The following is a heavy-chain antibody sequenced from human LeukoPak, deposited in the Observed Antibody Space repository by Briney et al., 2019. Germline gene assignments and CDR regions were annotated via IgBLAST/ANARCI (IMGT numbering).Heavy chain of an antibody. CDR2: ISSSGSTI. Sequence: GGSLRLSCAASGFTFSSYEMNWVRQAPGKGLEWVSYISSSGSTIYYADSVKGRFTISRDNAKNSLYLQMNSLRAEDTAVYYCAKETVGATLGPWGQGTLVTVSS. D-gene: IGHD1-26*01. CDR3: AKETVGATLGP. V-gene: IGHV3-48*03. CDR1: GFTFSSYE. J-gene: IGHJ5*02.